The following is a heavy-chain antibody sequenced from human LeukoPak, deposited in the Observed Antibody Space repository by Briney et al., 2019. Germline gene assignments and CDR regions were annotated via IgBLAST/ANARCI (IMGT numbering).Heavy chain of an antibody. J-gene: IGHJ3*02. V-gene: IGHV4-4*07. D-gene: IGHD6-6*01. CDR1: GGSISSYY. Sequence: SETLSLTCTVSGGSISSYYWSWIRQPAGKGLEWIGRIYTSGSTNYNPSLKSRVTMSVDTSKNQFSLKLSSVTAADTAVYYCARDKRGIYGSSSSLKGDDAFDIWGQGTMVTVSS. CDR2: IYTSGST. CDR3: ARDKRGIYGSSSSLKGDDAFDI.